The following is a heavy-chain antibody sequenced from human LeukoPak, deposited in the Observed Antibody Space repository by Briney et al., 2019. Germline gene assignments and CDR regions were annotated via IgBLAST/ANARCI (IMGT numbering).Heavy chain of an antibody. D-gene: IGHD6-19*01. CDR1: RFTFSDHY. Sequence: GGSLRLSCAASRFTFSDHYMDWVRQAPGKGLEWVGRIRNKANSYTTEYAASVKGRFTISRDDSKNSLYLQMNSLKTEDTAVYYCARDDVYSSGKFDCWGQGTLVTVSS. V-gene: IGHV3-72*01. CDR2: IRNKANSYTT. CDR3: ARDDVYSSGKFDC. J-gene: IGHJ4*02.